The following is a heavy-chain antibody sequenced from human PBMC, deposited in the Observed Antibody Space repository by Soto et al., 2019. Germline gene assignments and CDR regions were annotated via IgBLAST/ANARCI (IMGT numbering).Heavy chain of an antibody. CDR3: ASYSSGSHFQH. Sequence: SVTLSLTCTVSGGSISNYYWSWIRQPPGKGLEWIGYMYYSGSTNYNPSLKSRVIISIDTSKNQFSLNLSPVTAADTAVYYCASYSSGSHFQHWGQGTLVTVSS. CDR2: MYYSGST. D-gene: IGHD3-22*01. CDR1: GGSISNYY. V-gene: IGHV4-59*01. J-gene: IGHJ1*01.